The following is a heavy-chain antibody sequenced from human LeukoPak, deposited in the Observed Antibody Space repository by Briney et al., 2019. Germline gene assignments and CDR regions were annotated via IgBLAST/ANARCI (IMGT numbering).Heavy chain of an antibody. V-gene: IGHV3-15*01. D-gene: IGHD6-13*01. CDR2: IKSKTDGGTT. CDR1: GFTFSNAW. CDR3: TTGKSVAAADY. J-gene: IGHJ4*02. Sequence: QTGGSLRLSCAASGFTFSNAWMSWVRQAPGKGLVWVVRIKSKTDGGTTDYAAPVKGRFTISRDDSKNTLYLQMNSLKTEDTAVYYCTTGKSVAAADYWGQGTLVTVSS.